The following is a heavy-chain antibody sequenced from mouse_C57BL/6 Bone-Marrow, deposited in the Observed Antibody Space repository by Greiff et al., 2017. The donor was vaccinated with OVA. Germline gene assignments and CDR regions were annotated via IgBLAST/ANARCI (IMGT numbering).Heavy chain of an antibody. CDR2: IYPRSGNT. Sequence: QVQLQQSGAELARPGASVKLSCKASGYTFTSYGISWVKQRTGQGLEWIGEIYPRSGNTYYNEKFKGKATLTVDKSSSTAYMQLSSLTSEDSAVYYCARIEGIWGFDYWGQGTTLTVSS. CDR3: ARIEGIWGFDY. V-gene: IGHV1-81*01. D-gene: IGHD1-1*02. J-gene: IGHJ2*01. CDR1: GYTFTSYG.